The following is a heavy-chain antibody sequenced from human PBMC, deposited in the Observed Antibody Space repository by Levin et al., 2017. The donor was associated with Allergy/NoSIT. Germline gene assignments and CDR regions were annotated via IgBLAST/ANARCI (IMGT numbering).Heavy chain of an antibody. CDR1: GGSISSGGYS. CDR3: ARGPTVGKSHFDY. D-gene: IGHD4-23*01. CDR2: IYHSGST. J-gene: IGHJ4*02. V-gene: IGHV4-30-2*01. Sequence: SETLSLTCAVSGGSISSGGYSWSWIRQPPGKGLEWIGYIYHSGSTYYNPSLKSRVTISVDRSKNQFSLKLSSVTAADTAVYYCARGPTVGKSHFDYWGQGTLVTVSS.